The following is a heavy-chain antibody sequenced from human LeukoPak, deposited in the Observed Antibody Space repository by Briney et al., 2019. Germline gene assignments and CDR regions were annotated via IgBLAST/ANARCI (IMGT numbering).Heavy chain of an antibody. Sequence: SETLSLTCTVSGGSISSYYWSWIRQPAGKGLEWIGRIYTSGSTNYNPSLKSRVTMSVDTSKNQFSLKLSSVTAADTAVYYCARVNCSGGSCCWFDPWGQGTLVTVSS. CDR1: GGSISSYY. CDR2: IYTSGST. J-gene: IGHJ5*02. CDR3: ARVNCSGGSCCWFDP. D-gene: IGHD2-15*01. V-gene: IGHV4-4*07.